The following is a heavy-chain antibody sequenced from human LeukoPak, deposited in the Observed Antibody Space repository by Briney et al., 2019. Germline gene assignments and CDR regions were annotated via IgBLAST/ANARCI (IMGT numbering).Heavy chain of an antibody. D-gene: IGHD6-13*01. Sequence: PSETLSLTCAVYGGSFSGYYWSWIRQPPGKGLEWIGEINHSGSTNYNPSLKSRVTISVDTSKNQFSPKLSSVTAADTAVYYCARGTGYSSSWFGYWGQGTLVTVSS. CDR2: INHSGST. CDR3: ARGTGYSSSWFGY. CDR1: GGSFSGYY. J-gene: IGHJ5*01. V-gene: IGHV4-34*01.